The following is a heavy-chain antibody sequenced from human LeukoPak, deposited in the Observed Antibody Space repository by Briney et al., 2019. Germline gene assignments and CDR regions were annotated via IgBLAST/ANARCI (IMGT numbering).Heavy chain of an antibody. CDR3: ARGVRYCSGGSCYYFDY. V-gene: IGHV1-46*01. Sequence: GASVKVSCKASGGTFSSYAISWVRQAPGQGLEWMGIINPSGGSTTYAQQFQGRVTMTRDTSTSTVYMELSSLRSEDTAVYYWARGVRYCSGGSCYYFDYWGQGTLVTVSS. CDR2: INPSGGST. CDR1: GGTFSSYA. D-gene: IGHD2-15*01. J-gene: IGHJ4*02.